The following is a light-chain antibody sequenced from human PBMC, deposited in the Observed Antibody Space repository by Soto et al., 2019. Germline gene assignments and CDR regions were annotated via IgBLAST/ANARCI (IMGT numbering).Light chain of an antibody. V-gene: IGKV1-39*01. CDR1: QSISRY. CDR3: QQSYSSPR. J-gene: IGKJ3*01. Sequence: DIQMTQSPSSLSASVGDRVTITCRASQSISRYLNWYQQKPGRAPKLLISAASSLQSGVPSRFSGSGSETDFTLTIISLQPEDFATYYCQQSYSSPRFGPGTKVEIK. CDR2: AAS.